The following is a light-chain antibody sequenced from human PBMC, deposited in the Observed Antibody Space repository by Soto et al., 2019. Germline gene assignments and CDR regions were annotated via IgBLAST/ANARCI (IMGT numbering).Light chain of an antibody. CDR1: QSVSSNY. CDR2: GAS. J-gene: IGKJ1*01. Sequence: EIVLMQSPGTLSLPPGERATLSCRASQSVSSNYLAWYQQKPGQALSLLIYGASSRATGIPDRFSGSGSGTDFTLTISRLEPEDFAVYYCQQYGSSPGTFGQGTKVEI. CDR3: QQYGSSPGT. V-gene: IGKV3-20*01.